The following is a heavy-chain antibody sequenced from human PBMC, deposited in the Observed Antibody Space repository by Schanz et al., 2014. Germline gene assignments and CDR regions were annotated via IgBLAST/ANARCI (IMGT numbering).Heavy chain of an antibody. CDR2: TSNDGSFT. D-gene: IGHD4-17*01. J-gene: IGHJ4*02. CDR1: GFTFSDHY. Sequence: QVQLVESGGGLVKPGGSLRLSCAASGFTFSDHYMAWIRQAPGKGLEWVSRTSNDGSFTTFADSVKGRFTISRDNAKNTLYLQMNSLRAEDTAVYYCVRDTDYHFDYWGQGTLVTVSS. V-gene: IGHV3-11*06. CDR3: VRDTDYHFDY.